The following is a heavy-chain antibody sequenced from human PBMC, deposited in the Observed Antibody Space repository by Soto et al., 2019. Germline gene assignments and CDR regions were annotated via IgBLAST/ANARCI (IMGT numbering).Heavy chain of an antibody. CDR1: GYTFTGYY. CDR3: ARVLDGYNDDAFDI. J-gene: IGHJ3*02. Sequence: QVQLVQSGAEVKKPGASVKVSCKASGYTFTGYYMHWVRQAPGQGLEWMGWINPNSGGTNYAQKLQGRVTMTRDTSISTAYMELSRLRSDDTAVYYCARVLDGYNDDAFDIWGQGTMVTVSS. V-gene: IGHV1-2*02. D-gene: IGHD5-12*01. CDR2: INPNSGGT.